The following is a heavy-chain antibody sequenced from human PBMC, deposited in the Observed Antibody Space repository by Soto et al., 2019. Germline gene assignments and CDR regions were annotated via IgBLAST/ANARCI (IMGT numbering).Heavy chain of an antibody. D-gene: IGHD1-26*01. CDR3: ARASGSYGVFDY. V-gene: IGHV4-59*02. Sequence: QVQLQESGPGLVKPSETLSLSCTVSGGSVSSYYWSWIRQPPGKGLEWIGYIYYSASINYNPSLKSRVTRSVDTSKNHFSLRLSSVTAADTAVYYCARASGSYGVFDYWGQGTLVTVSS. J-gene: IGHJ4*02. CDR1: GGSVSSYY. CDR2: IYYSASI.